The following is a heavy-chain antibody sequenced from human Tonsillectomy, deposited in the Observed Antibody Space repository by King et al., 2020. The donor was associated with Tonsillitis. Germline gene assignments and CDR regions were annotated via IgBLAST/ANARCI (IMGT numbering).Heavy chain of an antibody. D-gene: IGHD3-10*01. Sequence: QLVQSGAEVKKPGSPVKVSCKASGGTFSSYAISWVRQAPGQGLEWMGGIIPIFGTANYAQKFQGRVTITADESTSTAYMELSSLRSEDTAVYYCARDSPMVRGVITGWAFDIWGQGTMVTVSS. J-gene: IGHJ3*02. CDR3: ARDSPMVRGVITGWAFDI. V-gene: IGHV1-69*01. CDR2: IIPIFGTA. CDR1: GGTFSSYA.